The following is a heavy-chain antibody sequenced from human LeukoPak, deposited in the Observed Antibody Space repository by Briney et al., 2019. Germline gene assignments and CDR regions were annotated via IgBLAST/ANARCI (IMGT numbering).Heavy chain of an antibody. CDR1: GGSFRGYS. CDR2: ISDSGST. V-gene: IGHV4-59*01. D-gene: IGHD7-27*01. J-gene: IGHJ4*02. CDR3: ARWGRPNFDY. Sequence: SETLSLTCTVSGGSFRGYSWSWLRQPPGKGLEWIGYISDSGSTYYNPSLKTRITISLDTSKNQFSLKLSSATAADTAVYYCARWGRPNFDYWGQGTLVTVSS.